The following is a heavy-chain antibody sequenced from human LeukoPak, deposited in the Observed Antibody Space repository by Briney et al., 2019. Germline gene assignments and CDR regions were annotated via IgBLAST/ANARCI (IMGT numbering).Heavy chain of an antibody. V-gene: IGHV3-33*08. CDR2: IWYDGSNK. D-gene: IGHD6-19*01. CDR3: ARVAASSGFYGMDV. Sequence: PGGSLRLSCAASGFTFSSYAMHWVRQAPGKGLEWVAVIWYDGSNKYYADSVKGRFTISRDNSKNTLYLQMNSLRAEDTAVYYCARVAASSGFYGMDVWGQGTTVTVSS. CDR1: GFTFSSYA. J-gene: IGHJ6*02.